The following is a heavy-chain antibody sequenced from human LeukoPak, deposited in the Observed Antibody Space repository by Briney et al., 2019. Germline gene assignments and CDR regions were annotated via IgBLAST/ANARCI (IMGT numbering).Heavy chain of an antibody. Sequence: SQTLSLTCAISGDSVSSNSATWNWIRQSPSRGLEWLGRTYYRSKWYKYYAVSVKGRITINPDTSKNQSSLQLNSVTPEDTAVYYCARGGRRDGYNYVGDFDYWGQGTLVTVSS. V-gene: IGHV6-1*01. CDR2: TYYRSKWYK. J-gene: IGHJ4*02. CDR1: GDSVSSNSAT. D-gene: IGHD5-24*01. CDR3: ARGGRRDGYNYVGDFDY.